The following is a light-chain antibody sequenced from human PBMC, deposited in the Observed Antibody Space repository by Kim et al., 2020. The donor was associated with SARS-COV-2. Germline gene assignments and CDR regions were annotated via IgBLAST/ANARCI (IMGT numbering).Light chain of an antibody. J-gene: IGLJ2*01. Sequence: PGKPARITCGGNNLGGKSVHCYQQKPGQAPVLVIYYDSDRPSGIPERFSGSNSGNTATLTISRVEAGDEADYYCQVWDSSSDHPRVFGGGTQLTVL. CDR2: YDS. V-gene: IGLV3-21*04. CDR1: NLGGKS. CDR3: QVWDSSSDHPRV.